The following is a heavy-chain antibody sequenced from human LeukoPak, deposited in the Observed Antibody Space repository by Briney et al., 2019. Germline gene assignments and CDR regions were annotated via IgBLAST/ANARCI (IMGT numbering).Heavy chain of an antibody. CDR3: ARRGDSGWHFGS. D-gene: IGHD6-19*01. CDR2: IYPGDSDT. CDR1: GYSFTRFW. J-gene: IGHJ4*02. V-gene: IGHV5-51*01. Sequence: GESLKISCKGSGYSFTRFWIAWGRQMPGKGLEWMGFIYPGDSDTRYSPSFQGQVTISADKSISTAYLQWSILKASDTAMYYCARRGDSGWHFGSWGQGTLVTVSS.